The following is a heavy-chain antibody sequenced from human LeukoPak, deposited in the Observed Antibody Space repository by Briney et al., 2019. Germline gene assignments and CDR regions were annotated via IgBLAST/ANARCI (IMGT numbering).Heavy chain of an antibody. Sequence: KPGGSLRLSCAASGFTFSSYTMNWVRQAPGKGLEWVSSMSSSSSYIYYADSVKGRFTISRDNSKNTLYLQMNSLRAEDTAVYYCAKRTPRIAVAGTFFDYWGQGTRVTVSS. CDR3: AKRTPRIAVAGTFFDY. CDR1: GFTFSSYT. CDR2: MSSSSSYI. D-gene: IGHD6-19*01. J-gene: IGHJ4*02. V-gene: IGHV3-21*04.